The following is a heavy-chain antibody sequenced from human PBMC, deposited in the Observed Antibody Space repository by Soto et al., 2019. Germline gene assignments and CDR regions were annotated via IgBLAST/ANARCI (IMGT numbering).Heavy chain of an antibody. CDR1: GDSISTDY. V-gene: IGHV4-59*08. CDR2: IYYGGST. Sequence: SETLSLTCTVSGDSISTDYWSWIRQSPGKGLEWIGFIYYGGSTNYNPSLKIRVTISVDTPKNQFSLKLSSVTAADTAVYYCAKNWNWGSLVHWGQGTLVTVS. D-gene: IGHD7-27*01. J-gene: IGHJ4*02. CDR3: AKNWNWGSLVH.